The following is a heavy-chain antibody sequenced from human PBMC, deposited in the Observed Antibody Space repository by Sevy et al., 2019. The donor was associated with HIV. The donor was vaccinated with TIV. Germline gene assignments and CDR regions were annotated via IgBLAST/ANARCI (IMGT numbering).Heavy chain of an antibody. CDR1: GFTFSSYS. D-gene: IGHD6-19*01. J-gene: IGHJ4*01. CDR3: ARPDLTGWYFDF. V-gene: IGHV3-48*01. Sequence: GGSLRLSCVASGFTFSSYSMNWVRQAPGKGLEWVSYISSSSDSSRTLYYADSVKGRFSISRDNAKNSVHLQMTSLRVEDTAVYYCARPDLTGWYFDFWGHGTLVTVS. CDR2: ISSSSDSSRTL.